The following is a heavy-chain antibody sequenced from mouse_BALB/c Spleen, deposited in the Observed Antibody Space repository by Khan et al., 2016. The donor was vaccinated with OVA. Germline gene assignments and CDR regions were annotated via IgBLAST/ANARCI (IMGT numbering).Heavy chain of an antibody. V-gene: IGHV3-2*02. Sequence: VQLKESGPGLVKPSQSLYLTCNVTGYSITSDYAWNWIRQFPGNKLEWRGYISYSGNTKYNPSLKSRISITRDTSKNQFFLQLNSVTIEDTATYYCARIYGGDFDYWGQGTTLTVSS. CDR2: ISYSGNT. J-gene: IGHJ2*01. CDR1: GYSITSDYA. D-gene: IGHD1-1*01. CDR3: ARIYGGDFDY.